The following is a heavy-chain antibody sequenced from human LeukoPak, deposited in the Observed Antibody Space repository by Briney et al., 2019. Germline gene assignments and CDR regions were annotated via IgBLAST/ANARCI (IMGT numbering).Heavy chain of an antibody. J-gene: IGHJ4*02. V-gene: IGHV3-30*18. CDR1: GFTFSSYG. CDR3: AKDLTPDTAMAGFDY. D-gene: IGHD5-18*01. CDR2: ISYDGSNK. Sequence: SGGSLRLSCAASGFTFSSYGMHWVRQAPGKGLEWVAVISYDGSNKYYADSVKGRFTISRDNSKNTLYLQMNSLRAEDTAVYYCAKDLTPDTAMAGFDYWGQGTLVTVSS.